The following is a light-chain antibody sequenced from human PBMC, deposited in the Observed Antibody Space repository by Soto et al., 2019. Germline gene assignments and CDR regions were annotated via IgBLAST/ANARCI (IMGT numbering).Light chain of an antibody. J-gene: IGKJ3*01. Sequence: EIVLTQSPGTLYLSPGERATLSCRASQRVSSTFLAWYQQKPGQAPRLLIYDASSRATGIPDRFSGSGSGTDFTLTISRLEPEDFGVYYCQHYGSSPGLFTFGPGTKVDFK. CDR2: DAS. CDR3: QHYGSSPGLFT. CDR1: QRVSSTF. V-gene: IGKV3-20*01.